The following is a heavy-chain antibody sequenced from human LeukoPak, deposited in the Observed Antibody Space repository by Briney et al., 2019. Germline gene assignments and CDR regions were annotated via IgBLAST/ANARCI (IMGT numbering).Heavy chain of an antibody. J-gene: IGHJ4*02. CDR1: GFRFDDHA. CDR2: INWNSNNI. D-gene: IGHD4-23*01. V-gene: IGHV3-9*01. CDR3: AKDVHGRWPPRGFDY. Sequence: GGSLRLSCAASGFRFDDHAMHWVRQASGKGLEWVSGINWNSNNIGYADSVKGRCTISRDNAKNSLHLQMNSLRPEDTAVYYCAKDVHGRWPPRGFDYWGQGILVTVSS.